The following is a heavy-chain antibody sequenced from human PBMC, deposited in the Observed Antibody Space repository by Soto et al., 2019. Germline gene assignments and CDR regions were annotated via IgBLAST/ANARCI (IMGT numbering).Heavy chain of an antibody. Sequence: QVQLQESGPGLVKPSETLSLACTVSGGSISSYYWSWIRQPPGKGLEWIGYISYSGGTNYNPSLKSRVTISVDTSKNQFSLKLSSVTAADTAVYYCASQTAYGSGSYSLDAFDVWGQGTLVTVSS. CDR2: ISYSGGT. V-gene: IGHV4-59*08. CDR1: GGSISSYY. CDR3: ASQTAYGSGSYSLDAFDV. J-gene: IGHJ3*01. D-gene: IGHD3-10*01.